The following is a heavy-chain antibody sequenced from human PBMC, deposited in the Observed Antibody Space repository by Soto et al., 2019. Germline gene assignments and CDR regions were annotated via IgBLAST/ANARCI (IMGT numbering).Heavy chain of an antibody. CDR1: GGSISSYY. V-gene: IGHV4-59*01. J-gene: IGHJ6*03. CDR2: IYYSGST. CDR3: AAIGGYYYYMDV. Sequence: SETLSLTCTVSGGSISSYYWSWIRQPPGKGLEWIGYIYYSGSTNYNPSLKSRVTISVDTSKNQFSLKLSSVTAADTAVYYCAAIGGYYYYMDVWGKGTTVTVSS. D-gene: IGHD2-15*01.